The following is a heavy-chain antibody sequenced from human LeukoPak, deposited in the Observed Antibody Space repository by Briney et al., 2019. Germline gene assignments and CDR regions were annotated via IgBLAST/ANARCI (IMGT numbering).Heavy chain of an antibody. CDR3: ASSSWYERYEGYVY. J-gene: IGHJ4*02. CDR2: IYTRGNT. D-gene: IGHD6-13*01. Sequence: PSQTLSLTCTVYGGSINSGSYYWSWIRQPAGKGLEWIGRIYTRGNTNYNPSLKSRVTISIDTSKNQFSLKLSSVTAADTAVYYCASSSWYERYEGYVYWGQGTLVTVSS. CDR1: GGSINSGSYY. V-gene: IGHV4-61*02.